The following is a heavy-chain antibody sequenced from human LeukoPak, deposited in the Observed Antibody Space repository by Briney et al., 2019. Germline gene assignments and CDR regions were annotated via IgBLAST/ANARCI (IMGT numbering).Heavy chain of an antibody. J-gene: IGHJ3*02. CDR1: GGTFISYA. CDR3: ARFYDSSGYYHPQRGAFDI. Sequence: SCKASGGTFISYAMHWVRQAPGKGLEWVAVISYDGSNKYYADSVKGRFTISRDNSKNTLYLQMNSLRAEDTAVYYCARFYDSSGYYHPQRGAFDIWGQGTMVTVSS. CDR2: ISYDGSNK. D-gene: IGHD3-22*01. V-gene: IGHV3-30*04.